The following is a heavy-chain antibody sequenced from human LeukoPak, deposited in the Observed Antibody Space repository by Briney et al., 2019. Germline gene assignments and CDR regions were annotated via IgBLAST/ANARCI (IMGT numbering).Heavy chain of an antibody. D-gene: IGHD3-10*01. CDR3: AKDRGYGSGSLDWFDP. CDR2: ITTSGST. J-gene: IGHJ5*02. CDR1: GFTFSSYG. V-gene: IGHV3-23*01. Sequence: GGSLRLSCAASGFTFSSYGMTWVRQAPGKGLEWVSAITTSGSTYYADSVKGRFTISRDNSKNTLYLQMNSLRAEDTAVYYCAKDRGYGSGSLDWFDPWGQGTLVTVSS.